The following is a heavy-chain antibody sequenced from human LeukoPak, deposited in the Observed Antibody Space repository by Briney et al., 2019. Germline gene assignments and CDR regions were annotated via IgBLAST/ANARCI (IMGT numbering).Heavy chain of an antibody. CDR1: GFTVSSNY. Sequence: PGRSLRLSCAASGFTVSSNYMSWVRQAPGKGLEWVSLIYSGGTTYYADTVKGRFTISRDNSKNTLYLQMNSLRPEDTAVYYCARAYYSWNYVRNWGQGTLVTVSS. CDR2: IYSGGTT. CDR3: ARAYYSWNYVRN. J-gene: IGHJ4*02. D-gene: IGHD1-26*01. V-gene: IGHV3-66*02.